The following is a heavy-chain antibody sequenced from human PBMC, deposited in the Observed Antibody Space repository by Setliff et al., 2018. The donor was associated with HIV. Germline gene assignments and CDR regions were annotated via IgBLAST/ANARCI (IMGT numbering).Heavy chain of an antibody. CDR2: ITPLFGTS. CDR1: GGTFNTYT. CDR3: ARDLRDGFEEWLSTLDDGMDV. D-gene: IGHD5-12*01. V-gene: IGHV1-69*06. J-gene: IGHJ6*02. Sequence: GASVKVSCKASGGTFNTYTINWVRQAPGHGLEWMGGITPLFGTSNYAQKFQGRVTITVDTSTSIVDMEISSLRSDDTAVYYCARDLRDGFEEWLSTLDDGMDVWGQGTTVTVSS.